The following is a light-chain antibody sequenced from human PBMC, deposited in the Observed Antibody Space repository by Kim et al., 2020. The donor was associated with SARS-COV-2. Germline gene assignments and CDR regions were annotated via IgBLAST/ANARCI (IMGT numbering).Light chain of an antibody. CDR2: DAS. Sequence: DIQMTQSPSSLSASVGDRVTITCQASQDISNYLNWYQQKPGKVPKLLIYDASNLETGVPSRFSGSGSGTDFTFTISSLQPEDIATYYCQQYNILPPLTFGGGTKVDIK. CDR3: QQYNILPPLT. V-gene: IGKV1-33*01. J-gene: IGKJ4*01. CDR1: QDISNY.